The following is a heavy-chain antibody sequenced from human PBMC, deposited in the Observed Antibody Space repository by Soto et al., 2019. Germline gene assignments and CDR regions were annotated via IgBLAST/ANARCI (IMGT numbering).Heavy chain of an antibody. CDR3: ARDLSGCSGGSCYSARFDY. J-gene: IGHJ4*02. V-gene: IGHV1-3*01. CDR2: INAGNGNT. CDR1: GYTFTSYA. Sequence: ASVKVSWKASGYTFTSYAMHWVRQAPGQRLEWMGWINAGNGNTKYSQKFQGRVTITRDTSANTAYMELSSLRSEDTAVYYCARDLSGCSGGSCYSARFDYWGQGTLVTVSS. D-gene: IGHD2-15*01.